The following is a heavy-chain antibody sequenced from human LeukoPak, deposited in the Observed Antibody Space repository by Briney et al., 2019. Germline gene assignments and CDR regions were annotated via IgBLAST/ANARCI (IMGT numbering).Heavy chain of an antibody. CDR1: GFTFSHYW. CDR2: IKEDGSER. V-gene: IGHV3-7*01. CDR3: AHSGSYFDY. D-gene: IGHD1-26*01. J-gene: IGHJ4*02. Sequence: KSGGSLRLSCAASGFTFSHYWMTWVRQAPGKGLEWVANIKEDGSERNYLDSVKGRFTISRDNAKNSVHLQMDSLRAEDTAVYHCAHSGSYFDYLGQGTLVTVSS.